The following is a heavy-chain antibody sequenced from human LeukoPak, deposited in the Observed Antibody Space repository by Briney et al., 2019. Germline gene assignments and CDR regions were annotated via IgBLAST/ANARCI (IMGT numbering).Heavy chain of an antibody. CDR3: AREATYYDFWSGYLFDY. CDR2: IYTSGST. CDR1: GGSISGWY. D-gene: IGHD3-3*01. V-gene: IGHV4-4*07. J-gene: IGHJ4*02. Sequence: SETLSLTCSVSGGSISGWYWSWIRQPPGKGLEWIGRIYTSGSTNYNPSLKSRVTMSVDTSKNQFSLKLSSVTAADTAVYYCAREATYYDFWSGYLFDYWGQGTLVTVSS.